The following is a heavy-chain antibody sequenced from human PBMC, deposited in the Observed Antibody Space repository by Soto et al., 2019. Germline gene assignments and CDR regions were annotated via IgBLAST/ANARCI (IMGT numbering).Heavy chain of an antibody. V-gene: IGHV3-23*01. J-gene: IGHJ3*02. CDR3: AKEGHDYIWGSYRYTVGDAFDI. CDR2: ISGSGGST. Sequence: EVQLLESGGGLVQPGGSLRLSCAASGFTFSSYAMSWVRQAPGKGLEWVSAISGSGGSTYYADSVKGRFTISRDNSKNMLYLQMNSLIAEDTAVYYCAKEGHDYIWGSYRYTVGDAFDIWGQGTMVTVSS. CDR1: GFTFSSYA. D-gene: IGHD3-16*02.